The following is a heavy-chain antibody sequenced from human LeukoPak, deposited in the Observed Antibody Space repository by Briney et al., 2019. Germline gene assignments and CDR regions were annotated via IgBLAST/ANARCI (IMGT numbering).Heavy chain of an antibody. J-gene: IGHJ4*02. CDR3: ARNDGDFRQY. V-gene: IGHV3-7*01. CDR2: IKQDGSEK. CDR1: GFTFSNYW. Sequence: GGSLRLSCAASGFTFSNYWMSWVRQAPGKGLEWVANIKQDGSEKYYVDSVEGRFTISRDNAKNSLYLQMNSLRAEDTAVYYCARNDGDFRQYWGQGTLVTVSS. D-gene: IGHD4-17*01.